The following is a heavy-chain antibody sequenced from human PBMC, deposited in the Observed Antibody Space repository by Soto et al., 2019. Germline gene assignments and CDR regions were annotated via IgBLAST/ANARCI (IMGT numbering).Heavy chain of an antibody. Sequence: SEALSLTCTVPVDSISDFYYTWIRQPAGKGLESLGLVSLSGRTNYNPSLQSRVTMSVDTSKNQVSLRLTSVSAADTAVYFCARGMGRYFDLWGRGTLVPVSS. CDR2: VSLSGRT. CDR1: VDSISDFY. D-gene: IGHD2-8*01. CDR3: ARGMGRYFDL. V-gene: IGHV4-4*07. J-gene: IGHJ2*01.